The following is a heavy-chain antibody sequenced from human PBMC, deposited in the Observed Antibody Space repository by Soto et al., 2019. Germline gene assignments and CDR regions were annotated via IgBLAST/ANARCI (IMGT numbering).Heavy chain of an antibody. CDR1: GFTFSSYG. J-gene: IGHJ3*02. V-gene: IGHV3-33*01. Sequence: GGSLRLSCAASGFTFSSYGMHWVRQAPGKGLEWVAVIWYDGSNKYYADSVKGRFTISRDNSKNTLYLQMNSLRAEDTAVYYCARDNWSTTVTTLGRILGYEDDAFDIWGQGTMVTVSS. CDR2: IWYDGSNK. CDR3: ARDNWSTTVTTLGRILGYEDDAFDI. D-gene: IGHD4-17*01.